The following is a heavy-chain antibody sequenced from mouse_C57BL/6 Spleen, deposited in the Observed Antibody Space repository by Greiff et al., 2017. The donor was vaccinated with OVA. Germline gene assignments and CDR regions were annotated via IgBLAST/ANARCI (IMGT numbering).Heavy chain of an antibody. D-gene: IGHD2-5*01. CDR3: ARGGPYYSNYFDY. CDR2: INYDGSST. Sequence: EVQLQESEGGLVQPGSSMKLSCTASGFTFSDYYMAWVRQVPEKGLEWVANINYDGSSTYYLDSLKSRFIISRDNAKNILYLQMSSLKSEDTATYYCARGGPYYSNYFDYWGQGTTLTVSS. CDR1: GFTFSDYY. J-gene: IGHJ2*01. V-gene: IGHV5-16*01.